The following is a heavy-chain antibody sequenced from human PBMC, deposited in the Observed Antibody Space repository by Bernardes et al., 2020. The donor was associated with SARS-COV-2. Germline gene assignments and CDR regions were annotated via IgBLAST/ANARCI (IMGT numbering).Heavy chain of an antibody. D-gene: IGHD2-2*01. V-gene: IGHV3-64*01. CDR2: ISSNGGST. CDR3: AREGGYCSSTSCYWIYYYYMDV. CDR1: GFTFSSYA. Sequence: GGSLRLSCAASGFTFSSYAMHWVRQAPGKGLEYVSAISSNGGSTYYANSVKGRFTISRDNSKNTLYLQMGSLRAEDMAVYYCAREGGYCSSTSCYWIYYYYMDVWGKGTTVTVSS. J-gene: IGHJ6*03.